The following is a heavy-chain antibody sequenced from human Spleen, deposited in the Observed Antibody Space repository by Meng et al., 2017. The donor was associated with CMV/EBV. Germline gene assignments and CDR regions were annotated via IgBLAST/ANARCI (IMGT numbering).Heavy chain of an antibody. Sequence: GESLKISCAASGFTFSSYSMNWVRQAPGKGLEWVSSISSSSSYIYYADSVKGRFTISRDNAKNSLYLQMNSLRAEDTAVYYCARESDGGNDTPLYYFDYWGQGTLVTVSS. V-gene: IGHV3-21*01. CDR2: ISSSSSYI. CDR1: GFTFSSYS. CDR3: ARESDGGNDTPLYYFDY. D-gene: IGHD4-23*01. J-gene: IGHJ4*02.